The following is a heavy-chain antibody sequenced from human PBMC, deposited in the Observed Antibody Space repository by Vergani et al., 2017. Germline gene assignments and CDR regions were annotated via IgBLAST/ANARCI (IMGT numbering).Heavy chain of an antibody. CDR3: ARAHHCSSTSRPPYYYYGMDV. CDR1: GGTFSSYA. CDR2: ISAYNGNT. V-gene: IGHV1-18*01. J-gene: IGHJ6*04. Sequence: QVQLVQSGAEVKKPGSSVKVSCKASGGTFSSYAISWVRQAPGQGLEWMVWISAYNGNTNYAQKLQGRFTMTTDTSKSTAYMELRSLRSDDTAVYYCARAHHCSSTSRPPYYYYGMDVWGKGP. D-gene: IGHD2-2*01.